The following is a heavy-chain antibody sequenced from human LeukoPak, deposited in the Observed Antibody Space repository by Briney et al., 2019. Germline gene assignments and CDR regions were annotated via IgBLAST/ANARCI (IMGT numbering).Heavy chain of an antibody. CDR1: GFTFSDHY. J-gene: IGHJ3*02. D-gene: IGHD3-16*02. CDR2: TRNKANSYTT. CDR3: ARYTAHDAFDI. Sequence: GGSLRLSCAASGFTFSDHYMDWVRQAPGKGLEWVGRTRNKANSYTTEYAASVKGRFTISRDDSNNSLYLQMNSLKTEDTAVYYCARYTAHDAFDIWGQGTMVTVSS. V-gene: IGHV3-72*01.